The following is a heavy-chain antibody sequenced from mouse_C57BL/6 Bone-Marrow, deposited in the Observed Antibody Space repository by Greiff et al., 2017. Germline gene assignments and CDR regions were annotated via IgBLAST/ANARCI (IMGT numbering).Heavy chain of an antibody. CDR3: ATYYGSSPAWFAY. D-gene: IGHD1-1*01. CDR2: ISSGGSYT. CDR1: GFTFSSYG. J-gene: IGHJ3*01. Sequence: EVKLMESGGDLVKPGGSLTLSCAASGFTFSSYGMSWVRQTPDKRLEWVATISSGGSYTYYPDSVKGRFTISRDNAKNTMYLQMSSLKSEDTAMYYCATYYGSSPAWFAYWGQGTLVTVSA. V-gene: IGHV5-6*01.